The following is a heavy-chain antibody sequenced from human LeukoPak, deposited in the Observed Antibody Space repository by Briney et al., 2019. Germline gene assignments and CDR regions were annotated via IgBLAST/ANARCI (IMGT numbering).Heavy chain of an antibody. D-gene: IGHD3-10*01. CDR3: TTGGMVRGVIKDY. CDR2: IKSKTDGGTT. J-gene: IGHJ4*02. Sequence: AGGSLRLSCAASGFTFSNAWMSCVRQAPGKGLEWVGRIKSKTDGGTTDYAAPVKGRFTISRDDSKNTLYLQMNSLKTEDTAVYYCTTGGMVRGVIKDYWGQGTLVTVSS. CDR1: GFTFSNAW. V-gene: IGHV3-15*01.